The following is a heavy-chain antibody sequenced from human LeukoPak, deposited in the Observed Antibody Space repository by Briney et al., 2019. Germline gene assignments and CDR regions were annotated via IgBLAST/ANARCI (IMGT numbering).Heavy chain of an antibody. CDR1: GFTFSSYG. D-gene: IGHD5-18*01. CDR2: ISYDGSNK. V-gene: IGHV3-30*03. CDR3: ARDPKGGYSYGWGAFDI. J-gene: IGHJ3*02. Sequence: GGSLRLSCAASGFTFSSYGMHWVRQAPGKGLEWVAVISYDGSNKYYADSVKGRFTISRDNSKNTLYLQMNSLRAEDTAVYYCARDPKGGYSYGWGAFDIWGHGTMVTVSS.